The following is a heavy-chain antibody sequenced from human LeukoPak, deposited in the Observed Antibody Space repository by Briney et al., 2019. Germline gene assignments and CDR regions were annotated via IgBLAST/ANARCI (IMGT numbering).Heavy chain of an antibody. CDR2: IWYDGSNK. D-gene: IGHD5-12*01. CDR3: ARDWYSGYGLTGDY. Sequence: PGGSLRLSCAASGFTFSSYGMHWVRQAPGKGLEWVAVIWYDGSNKYYADSVKGRFTISRDNSKNTPYLQMNSLRAEDTAVYYCARDWYSGYGLTGDYWGQGTLVTVSS. J-gene: IGHJ4*02. CDR1: GFTFSSYG. V-gene: IGHV3-33*01.